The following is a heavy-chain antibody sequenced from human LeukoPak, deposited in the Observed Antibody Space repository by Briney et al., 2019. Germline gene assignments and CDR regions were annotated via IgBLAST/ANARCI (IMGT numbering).Heavy chain of an antibody. CDR2: IVGSGGGI. V-gene: IGHV3-23*01. D-gene: IGHD6-19*01. J-gene: IGHJ6*02. CDR1: GFSFSTYA. Sequence: GGSLRLSCVASGFSFSTYAMNWVRQAPGQGLEWVSVIVGSGGGINYAGSVMGRFTISRDNSKNTVYLQMNSLKTEDTAVYYCTSPNKVADPYYYYGMDVWGQGTTVTVSS. CDR3: TSPNKVADPYYYYGMDV.